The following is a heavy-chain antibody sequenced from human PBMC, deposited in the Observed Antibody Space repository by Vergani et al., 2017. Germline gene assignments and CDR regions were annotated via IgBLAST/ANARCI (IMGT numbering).Heavy chain of an antibody. Sequence: QVQLVESGGGVVQPGGSLRLSCIASGFTFRIYGMHWVRQAPGKGLEWVSTITYNGGRTYYADSVTGRFTISRDNSKNTLFLQLKTLRAEDTGVYYCAKDYNIMGALHYWGQGTLVAVSS. J-gene: IGHJ4*02. CDR3: AKDYNIMGALHY. CDR1: GFTFRIYG. CDR2: ITYNGGRT. V-gene: IGHV3-NL1*01. D-gene: IGHD5-12*01.